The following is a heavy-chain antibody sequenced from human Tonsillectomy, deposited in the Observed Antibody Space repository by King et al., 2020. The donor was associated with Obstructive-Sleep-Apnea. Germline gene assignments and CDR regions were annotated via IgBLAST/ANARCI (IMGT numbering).Heavy chain of an antibody. CDR3: AGDADYGPLGRCFDY. CDR2: IYYSGST. Sequence: QLQESGPGLVKPSETLSLTCTVSGGSISSSSYYWGWIRQPPGKGLEWIGRIYYSGSTYYNPSLKSRVTISVETSKNQFSLKLSSVTAADTAVYYCAGDADYGPLGRCFDYWGQGTLVTVSS. CDR1: GGSISSSSYY. V-gene: IGHV4-39*07. D-gene: IGHD4-17*01. J-gene: IGHJ4*02.